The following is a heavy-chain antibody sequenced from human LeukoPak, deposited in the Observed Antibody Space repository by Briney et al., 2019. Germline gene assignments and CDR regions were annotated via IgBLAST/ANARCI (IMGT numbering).Heavy chain of an antibody. J-gene: IGHJ3*02. D-gene: IGHD6-13*01. V-gene: IGHV4-34*01. Sequence: PSETLSLTCAVYGGSFSGYYWSWIRQPPGKGLEWIGEINHSGSTNYNPSLKSRVTISVDTSKNQFFLKLSSVTAADTAVYYCARVLGYSSSWYWARHAFDIWGQGTMVTVSS. CDR3: ARVLGYSSSWYWARHAFDI. CDR1: GGSFSGYY. CDR2: INHSGST.